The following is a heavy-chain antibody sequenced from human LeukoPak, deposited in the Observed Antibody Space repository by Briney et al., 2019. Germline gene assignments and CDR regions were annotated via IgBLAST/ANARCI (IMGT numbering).Heavy chain of an antibody. J-gene: IGHJ5*02. V-gene: IGHV1-24*01. CDR3: ATVGKWLRSIPGGWFDP. CDR1: GYSLTELS. D-gene: IGHD5-12*01. Sequence: ASVKVSCKVFGYSLTELSMHWVRQAPGKGLEWMGGFDPEDGETIYAQKFQGRVTMTEDTSTDTAYMELSSLRSEDTAVYYCATVGKWLRSIPGGWFDPWGQGTLVTVSS. CDR2: FDPEDGET.